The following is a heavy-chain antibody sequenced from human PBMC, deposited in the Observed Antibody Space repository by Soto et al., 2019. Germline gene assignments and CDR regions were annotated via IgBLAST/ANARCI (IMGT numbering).Heavy chain of an antibody. CDR1: GGSISSSNS. CDR3: ARDIAVAGTNYFDY. CDR2: IYHSGST. V-gene: IGHV4-4*02. J-gene: IGHJ4*01. D-gene: IGHD6-19*01. Sequence: SETLSLTCAVSGGSISSSNSWSWVRQPPGKGLEWIGEIYHSGSTNYNPSLKSRVTISVDKSKNQFSLKLSSVTAADTAVYYCARDIAVAGTNYFDYWGDGTLATVSS.